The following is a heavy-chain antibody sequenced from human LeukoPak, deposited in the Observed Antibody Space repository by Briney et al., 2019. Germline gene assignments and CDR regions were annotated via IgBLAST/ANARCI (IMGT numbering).Heavy chain of an antibody. J-gene: IGHJ5*02. CDR3: ARDTISCSGGTCYENWFDP. CDR2: ISGSGDGT. D-gene: IGHD2-15*01. CDR1: GFIFGSFS. Sequence: SGESLKISCEASGFIFGSFSMSWVRQAPGKGLEWVSGISGSGDGTHYADPVKGRFTISRDNSKTTLYLQMSSLRADDTAVYYCARDTISCSGGTCYENWFDPWGQGTLVTVSS. V-gene: IGHV3-23*01.